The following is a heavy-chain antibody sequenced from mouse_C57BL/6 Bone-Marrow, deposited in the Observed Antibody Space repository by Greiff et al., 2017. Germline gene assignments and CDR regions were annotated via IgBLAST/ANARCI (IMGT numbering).Heavy chain of an antibody. D-gene: IGHD2-3*01. CDR2: IWSGGST. V-gene: IGHV2-2*01. Sequence: VQRVESGPGLVQPSQSLSITCTVSGFSLTSYGVHWVRQSPGKGLEWLGVIWSGGSTDYNAAFISRLSISKDNSKSQVFFKMNSLQADDTAIYYCARNYDGYYRFAYWGQGTLVTVSA. J-gene: IGHJ3*01. CDR1: GFSLTSYG. CDR3: ARNYDGYYRFAY.